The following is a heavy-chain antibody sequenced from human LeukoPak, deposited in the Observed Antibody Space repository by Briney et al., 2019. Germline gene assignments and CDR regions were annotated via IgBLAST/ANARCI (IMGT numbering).Heavy chain of an antibody. CDR2: IRQDGGEK. J-gene: IGHJ4*01. CDR1: GFTFTDYW. CDR3: ARDGTAAGLYFDL. D-gene: IGHD6-13*01. Sequence: GGSLRLSCAVSGFTFTDYWMNWVRQAPGKGLEWVASIRQDGGEKSYVDSVKGRFTISRDNTKSSLYLQVNSLRAEDTAVYYCARDGTAAGLYFDLWGQGTLVTVSS. V-gene: IGHV3-7*01.